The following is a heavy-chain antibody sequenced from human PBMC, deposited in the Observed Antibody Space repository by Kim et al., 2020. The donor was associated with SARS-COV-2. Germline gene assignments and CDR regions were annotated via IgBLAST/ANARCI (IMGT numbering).Heavy chain of an antibody. CDR1: GGSFSGYY. D-gene: IGHD1-1*01. J-gene: IGHJ5*02. CDR3: ARGFGLQLHGETGTTNWFDP. Sequence: SETLSLTCAVYGGSFSGYYWSWIRQPPGKGLEWIGEINHSGSTNYNPSLKSRVTISVDTSKNQFSLKLSSVTAADTAVYYCARGFGLQLHGETGTTNWFDPWGQGTLVTVSS. CDR2: INHSGST. V-gene: IGHV4-34*01.